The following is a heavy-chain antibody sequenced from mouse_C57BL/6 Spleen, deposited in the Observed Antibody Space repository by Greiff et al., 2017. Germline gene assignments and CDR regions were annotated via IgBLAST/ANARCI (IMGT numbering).Heavy chain of an antibody. CDR2: IDPANGNT. CDR3: ARSDTTVGVYFDY. V-gene: IGHV14-3*01. D-gene: IGHD1-1*01. Sequence: EVKLVESVAELVRPGASVKLSCTASGFNIKNTYMHWVKQRPEQGLEWIGRIDPANGNTKYAPKFQGKATITADTSSNTAYLQLSSLTSEDTAIYYCARSDTTVGVYFDYWGQGTTLTVSS. CDR1: GFNIKNTY. J-gene: IGHJ2*01.